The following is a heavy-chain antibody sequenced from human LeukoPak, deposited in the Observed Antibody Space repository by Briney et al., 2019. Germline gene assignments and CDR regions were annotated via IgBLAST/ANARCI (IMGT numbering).Heavy chain of an antibody. CDR2: IKQDGSEK. D-gene: IGHD3-22*01. CDR3: ARDLGYYDSSGYYDY. CDR1: GFTFSSYW. J-gene: IGHJ4*02. Sequence: PGGSLRLSCAASGFTFSSYWMSWVRQAPGKGLEWVANIKQDGSEKYYVDSVKGRFTISRDNAKNSLYLQMNSLRAEDTAVYYCARDLGYYDSSGYYDYWGQGTLVTVPS. V-gene: IGHV3-7*01.